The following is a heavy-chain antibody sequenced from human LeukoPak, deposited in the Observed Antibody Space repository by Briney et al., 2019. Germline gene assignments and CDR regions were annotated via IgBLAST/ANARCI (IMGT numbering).Heavy chain of an antibody. CDR1: GYSFTSYW. Sequence: GESLKISCKGSGYSFTSYWIGWVRQMPGKGLEWVGIIYPGDSDTRYSPSFQGQVTISADKSISTAYLQWSSLKASDTAMYYCARQVVVVTATDYYYYGMDVWGQGTTVTVSS. CDR3: ARQVVVVTATDYYYYGMDV. J-gene: IGHJ6*02. D-gene: IGHD2-21*02. V-gene: IGHV5-51*01. CDR2: IYPGDSDT.